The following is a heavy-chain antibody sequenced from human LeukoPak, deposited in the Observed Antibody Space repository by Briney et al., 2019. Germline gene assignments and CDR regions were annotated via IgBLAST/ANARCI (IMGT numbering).Heavy chain of an antibody. Sequence: GGSLRLSCAASGFTVSSNYMSWVRQAPGKGLEWVSVIYSGGSTYYADSVKGRFTISRDNSKNTLYLQMNSLRAEDTAVYYCAKDRRGYCSSTSCPGDYWGQGTLVTVSS. CDR2: IYSGGST. CDR1: GFTVSSNY. J-gene: IGHJ4*02. D-gene: IGHD2-2*01. V-gene: IGHV3-66*01. CDR3: AKDRRGYCSSTSCPGDY.